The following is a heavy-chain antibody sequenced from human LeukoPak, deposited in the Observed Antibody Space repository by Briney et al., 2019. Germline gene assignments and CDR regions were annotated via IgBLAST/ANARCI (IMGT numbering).Heavy chain of an antibody. J-gene: IGHJ6*02. V-gene: IGHV3-7*01. CDR2: IKQDGSDK. D-gene: IGHD1-26*01. CDR1: GFSFSSYW. CDR3: AKASGSFHFYYYGMDV. Sequence: PGGSLRLSCVGSGFSFSSYWMSWVRQAPGKGLEWVANIKQDGSDKYYVDSVKGRFTISRDNAKNSMYLQVNSLRAEDMAVYYCAKASGSFHFYYYGMDVWGQGTTVTVSS.